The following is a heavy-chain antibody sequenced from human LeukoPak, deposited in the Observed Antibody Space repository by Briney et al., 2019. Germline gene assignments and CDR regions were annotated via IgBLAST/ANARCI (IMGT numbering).Heavy chain of an antibody. CDR1: GYTFTGYY. J-gene: IGHJ5*02. Sequence: GASVKVSCKASGYTFTGYYMHWVRQAPGQGLEWMGWISPNSGGTNYAQKFQGRVTMTRDTSISTAYMELSRLRSDDTAVYYCASDILTGYYGFDPWGQGTLVTVSS. CDR3: ASDILTGYYGFDP. D-gene: IGHD3-9*01. V-gene: IGHV1-2*02. CDR2: ISPNSGGT.